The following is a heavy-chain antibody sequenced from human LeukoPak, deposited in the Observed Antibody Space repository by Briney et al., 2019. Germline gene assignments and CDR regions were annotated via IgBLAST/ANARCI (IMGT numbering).Heavy chain of an antibody. CDR2: ISSTSSTI. V-gene: IGHV3-48*01. Sequence: GGSLRLSCAASGFTFANYNFNWVRQAPGKGLEWVSYISSTSSTIYYADSMKGRFTISRDNAKNSLYLQMNSLGAEDTAVYHCAKTLRDLEWLTGELDVWGQGTAVTVSS. J-gene: IGHJ6*02. CDR1: GFTFANYN. D-gene: IGHD3-3*01. CDR3: AKTLRDLEWLTGELDV.